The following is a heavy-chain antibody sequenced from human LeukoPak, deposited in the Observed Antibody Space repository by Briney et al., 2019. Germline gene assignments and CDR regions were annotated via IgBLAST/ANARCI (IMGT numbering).Heavy chain of an antibody. CDR1: GFTFSNYA. CDR3: AKWGDFDILTGYYVSDF. J-gene: IGHJ4*02. D-gene: IGHD3-9*01. V-gene: IGHV3-23*01. CDR2: VTGRGGST. Sequence: EXXXLSCVASGFTFSNYAMSWVRQAPGKRLEWVSAVTGRGGSTYYADSVKGRFTISRDNSRNTLFLQMNSLRAEDTAIYYCAKWGDFDILTGYYVSDFWGQGTLVTVSS.